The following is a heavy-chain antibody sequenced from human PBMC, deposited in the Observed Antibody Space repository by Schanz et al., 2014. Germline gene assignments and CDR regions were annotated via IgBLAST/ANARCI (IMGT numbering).Heavy chain of an antibody. J-gene: IGHJ4*02. Sequence: QVQLQQWGAGLLKPSETLSLTCAVYGGSFSDYYWTWIRQPPGKGLEWLGEINHIGRTNYNPSLKSRVTISVDTSKNQFSLKMTSVTAADTAVYYCASAPDFWSGYYVFVYWGQGTLVTASS. V-gene: IGHV4-34*01. CDR3: ASAPDFWSGYYVFVY. CDR1: GGSFSDYY. D-gene: IGHD3-3*01. CDR2: INHIGRT.